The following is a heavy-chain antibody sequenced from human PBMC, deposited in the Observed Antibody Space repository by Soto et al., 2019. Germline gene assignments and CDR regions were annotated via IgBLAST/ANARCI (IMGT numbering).Heavy chain of an antibody. J-gene: IGHJ5*02. Sequence: PSETLSLTCAVSGVSISSGGYSWSWIRQPPGKGLEWIGYIYHSGSTYYNPSLKSRVTISVDRSKNQFSLKLSSVTAADTAVYYCASEHIAEDDRWFDPWRQGLLVNVPA. CDR2: IYHSGST. V-gene: IGHV4-30-2*01. CDR3: ASEHIAEDDRWFDP. CDR1: GVSISSGGYS. D-gene: IGHD6-13*01.